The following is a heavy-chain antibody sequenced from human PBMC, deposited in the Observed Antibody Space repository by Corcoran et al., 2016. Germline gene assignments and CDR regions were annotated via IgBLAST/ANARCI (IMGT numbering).Heavy chain of an antibody. Sequence: QITLKESGPTLVKPTQTLTLTCTFSGFSLSTSGVGVGWIRQPPGKALEWLALIYWNDDKRYSPSLKSRLTITKDPSKNQVVLTMTNMDPVDTATYYCALMVRGVISRWFDPWGQGTLVTVSS. CDR1: GFSLSTSGVG. D-gene: IGHD3-10*01. V-gene: IGHV2-5*01. J-gene: IGHJ5*02. CDR3: ALMVRGVISRWFDP. CDR2: IYWNDDK.